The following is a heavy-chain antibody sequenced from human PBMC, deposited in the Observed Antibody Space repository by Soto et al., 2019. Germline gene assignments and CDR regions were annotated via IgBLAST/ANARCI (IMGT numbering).Heavy chain of an antibody. CDR2: IYYSGST. CDR3: ARLRETYNWRSFDY. V-gene: IGHV4-59*01. J-gene: IGHJ4*02. Sequence: QVQLQESGPGLVKPSEPLSLTCTVSGGSISSYYWSWIRQPPGKGLEWIGYIYYSGSTNYNPSLKSRVTISVDTSKNQFSLKLSSVTAADTAVYYCARLRETYNWRSFDYWGQGTLVTVSS. D-gene: IGHD1-1*01. CDR1: GGSISSYY.